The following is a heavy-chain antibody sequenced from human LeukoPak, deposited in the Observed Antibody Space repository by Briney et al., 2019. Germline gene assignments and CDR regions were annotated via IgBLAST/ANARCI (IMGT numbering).Heavy chain of an antibody. CDR2: INPSGGST. V-gene: IGHV1-46*01. CDR3: ARGRTYYYDSSGYYEEGIFDY. J-gene: IGHJ4*02. D-gene: IGHD3-22*01. Sequence: ASVKVSCKASGYTFTSYYMHWVRQAPGQGLEWMGIINPSGGSTSYAQKFQGRVTMTRDTSTSTVYMELSSLRSEDTAVYYCARGRTYYYDSSGYYEEGIFDYWGQGTLVTVSS. CDR1: GYTFTSYY.